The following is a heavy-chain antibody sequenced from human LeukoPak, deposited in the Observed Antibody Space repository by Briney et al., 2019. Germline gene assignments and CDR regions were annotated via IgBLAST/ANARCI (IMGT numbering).Heavy chain of an antibody. J-gene: IGHJ4*02. D-gene: IGHD1/OR15-1a*01. CDR2: IKEDGSEQ. CDR3: ARWNNDWEFDY. CDR1: GFTFSSFW. V-gene: IGHV3-7*05. Sequence: GGSLRLSCAASGFTFSSFWMTWVRQAPGKGLEWVAHIKEDGSEQYYVDSMKGRFTISRDNARNSLSLQMNSLRAEDTGVYYCARWNNDWEFDYWGQGTLVSVFS.